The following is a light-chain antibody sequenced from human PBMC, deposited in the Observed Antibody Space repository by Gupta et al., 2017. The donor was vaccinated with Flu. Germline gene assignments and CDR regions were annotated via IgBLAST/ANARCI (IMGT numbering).Light chain of an antibody. CDR3: ALYMGSGVSL. Sequence: QTVVTQDPSFSVSPGGTVTLTCGLSSGSVSARYSPTWYQQIPGQAPRTLIYSANTRSSGVPDRFSGSILGNKAALTITGAQADDESDYYCALYMGSGVSLFGGGTKLTVL. J-gene: IGLJ3*02. CDR2: SAN. CDR1: SGSVSARYS. V-gene: IGLV8-61*01.